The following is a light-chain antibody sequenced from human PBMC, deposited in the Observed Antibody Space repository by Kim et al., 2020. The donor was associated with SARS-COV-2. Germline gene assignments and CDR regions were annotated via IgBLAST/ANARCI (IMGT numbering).Light chain of an antibody. Sequence: ASVGDRVTLTCRASQDIRNDLGWFQQKPRQAPKLLIYGASTLQSWVPSRFSGSGSGTDFTLTISSLQPADFATYYCLQDFNYPLTFGQGTKVDIK. V-gene: IGKV1-6*01. CDR2: GAS. CDR3: LQDFNYPLT. J-gene: IGKJ1*01. CDR1: QDIRND.